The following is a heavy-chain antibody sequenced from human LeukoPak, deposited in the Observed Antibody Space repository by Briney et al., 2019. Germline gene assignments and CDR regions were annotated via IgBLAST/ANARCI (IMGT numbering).Heavy chain of an antibody. CDR1: GFTFSSYA. V-gene: IGHV3-30*04. J-gene: IGHJ4*02. CDR3: ASGGRDGYNYPLNY. CDR2: ISYDGSNK. D-gene: IGHD5-24*01. Sequence: GGSLRLSCAASGFTFSSYAMHWVRQAPGKGLEWVAVISYDGSNKYYADSVKGRFTISRDDSKNTLYLQMNSLRAEDTAVYYCASGGRDGYNYPLNYWGQGTLVTVSS.